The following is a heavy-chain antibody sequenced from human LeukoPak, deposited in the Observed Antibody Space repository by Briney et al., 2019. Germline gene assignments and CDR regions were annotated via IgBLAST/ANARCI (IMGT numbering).Heavy chain of an antibody. CDR3: XRRGAVYGGNDFDY. J-gene: IGHJ4*02. Sequence: PSETLSLTCTVSXXSIXNXXXXXXXXTTXXXXXWXGFIYYSGSTNYTPSLKSRVTMSVDTSKNQFSLKLSSVTAADTAVYYCXRRGAVYGGNDFDYWGQGTLVTVSS. D-gene: IGHD4-23*01. V-gene: IGHV4-59*08. CDR1: XXSIXNXX. CDR2: IYYSGST.